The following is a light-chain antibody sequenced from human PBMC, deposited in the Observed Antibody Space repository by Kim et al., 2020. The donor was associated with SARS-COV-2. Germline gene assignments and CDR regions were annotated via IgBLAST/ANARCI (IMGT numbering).Light chain of an antibody. J-gene: IGKJ1*01. V-gene: IGKV3-15*01. CDR3: QHYDNWPPWT. CDR1: HSASPS. Sequence: SPGDSVTLSCRASHSASPSLAWSQQNPGQAPRLLLHGANTRAAGIPARFSGSGSGTDFTLTISTLPSEDFAVYYCQHYDNWPPWTFGQGTKVEIK. CDR2: GAN.